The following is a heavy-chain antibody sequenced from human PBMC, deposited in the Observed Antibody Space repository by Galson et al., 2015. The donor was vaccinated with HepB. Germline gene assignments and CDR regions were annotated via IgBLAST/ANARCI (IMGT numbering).Heavy chain of an antibody. CDR3: VKDSPSMVRGAISRGGFDY. CDR1: GFTFSSYA. J-gene: IGHJ4*02. CDR2: ISSNGGST. Sequence: SLRLSCAASGFTFSSYAMHWVRQAPGKGLEYVSAISSNGGSTYYADSVKGRFTISRDNSKNTLYLQMSSLRAEDTAVYYCVKDSPSMVRGAISRGGFDYWGQGTLVTVSS. D-gene: IGHD3-10*01. V-gene: IGHV3-64D*06.